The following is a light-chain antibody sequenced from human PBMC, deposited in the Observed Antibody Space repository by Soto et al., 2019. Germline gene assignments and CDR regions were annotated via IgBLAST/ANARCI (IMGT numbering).Light chain of an antibody. Sequence: QSALTQPASVSGSPGQSITISCTGTSSDVGSYNLVSWYQQRPGKAPKLMIYEGGKRPSGVSNRFSGSKSGNTASLTISGLQAEDEADYYCCSYAGSNTLIFGGGTKLTVL. J-gene: IGLJ2*01. V-gene: IGLV2-23*01. CDR2: EGG. CDR1: SSDVGSYNL. CDR3: CSYAGSNTLI.